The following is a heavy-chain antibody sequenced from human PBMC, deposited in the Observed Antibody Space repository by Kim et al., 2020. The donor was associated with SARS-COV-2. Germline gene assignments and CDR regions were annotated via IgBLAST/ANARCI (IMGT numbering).Heavy chain of an antibody. V-gene: IGHV3-23*01. J-gene: IGHJ4*02. CDR3: AKTPGGYTYGRFYFDS. D-gene: IGHD5-18*01. Sequence: AVKGRFTIFRDNSKDTFYLQMNSLSAEDTAVYYCAKTPGGYTYGRFYFDSWGQGTLVTVSS.